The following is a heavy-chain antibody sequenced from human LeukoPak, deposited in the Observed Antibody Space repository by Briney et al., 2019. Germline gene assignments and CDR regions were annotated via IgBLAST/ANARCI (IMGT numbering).Heavy chain of an antibody. J-gene: IGHJ6*02. D-gene: IGHD2-2*02. CDR3: ASIRYYYYGMDV. CDR2: IYSGGST. CDR1: GFTVSSNY. Sequence: GSLRLSCAASGFTVSSNYMSWVRQAPGKGLEWVSVIYSGGSTYYADSVKGRFTISRDNSKNTLYLQMNSLRAEDTAAYYCASIRYYYYGMDVWGQGTTVTVSS. V-gene: IGHV3-53*01.